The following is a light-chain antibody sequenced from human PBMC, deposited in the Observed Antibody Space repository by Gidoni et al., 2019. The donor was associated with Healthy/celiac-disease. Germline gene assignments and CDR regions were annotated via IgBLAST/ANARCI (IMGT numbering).Light chain of an antibody. V-gene: IGKV1-6*01. CDR1: QGIRSD. CDR2: AAS. CDR3: LRDYNYPLT. J-gene: IGKJ4*01. Sequence: AIHMTQCPSSLSASVGDRVTITCRASQGIRSDLGWYQQKPGKAPKLLIYAASSLQSGVPSRFSGSGSGTDFTLTISSLQPEDFATYYCLRDYNYPLTFGGGTKVEIK.